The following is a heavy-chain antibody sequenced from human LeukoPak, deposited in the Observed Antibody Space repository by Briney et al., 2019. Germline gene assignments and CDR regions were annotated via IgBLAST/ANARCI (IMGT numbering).Heavy chain of an antibody. CDR1: GFTFSTYW. J-gene: IGHJ4*02. V-gene: IGHV3-7*01. CDR2: IKQDGNEK. Sequence: GGSLRLSCAASGFTFSTYWMTWVRQAPGKGLEWVANIKQDGNEKYYVDSVRGRFTVSRDNDKNSLYLQMNSLRAEDTAVYYCAKEMGHSPHSSGTYWSDGGVGLDYWGQGTLVTVSS. D-gene: IGHD3-10*01. CDR3: AKEMGHSPHSSGTYWSDGGVGLDY.